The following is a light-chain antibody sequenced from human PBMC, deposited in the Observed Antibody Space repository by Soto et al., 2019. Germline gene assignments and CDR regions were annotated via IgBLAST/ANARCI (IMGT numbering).Light chain of an antibody. Sequence: EIVMTQSPATLSVSPGERATLSCRATESVSRNLAWFQQKPGQAPRLLIYGASTRATGIPARFSGSGSGTEFTLTISSLQSEDFAVYYWQQYNNWPVAFGQGTKVEIK. CDR2: GAS. V-gene: IGKV3-15*01. J-gene: IGKJ1*01. CDR3: QQYNNWPVA. CDR1: ESVSRN.